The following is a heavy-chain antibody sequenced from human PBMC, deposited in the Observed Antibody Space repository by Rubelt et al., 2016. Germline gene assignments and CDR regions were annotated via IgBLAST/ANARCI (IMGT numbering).Heavy chain of an antibody. D-gene: IGHD4-17*01. J-gene: IGHJ4*02. V-gene: IGHV4-59*01. CDR3: AREGDYGEPRRFFDY. CDR2: YSGST. Sequence: YSGSTNYNPSLKSRVTISVDTSKNQFSLKLSSVTAADTAVYYCAREGDYGEPRRFFDYWGQGTLVTVSS.